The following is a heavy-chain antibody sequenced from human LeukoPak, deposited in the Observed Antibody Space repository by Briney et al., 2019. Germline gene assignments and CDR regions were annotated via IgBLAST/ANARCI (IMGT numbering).Heavy chain of an antibody. Sequence: KPSETLSLTCTVSGGSISSYYWSWIRQPPGKGLEWIGYIYYSGSTNYNPSLKSRVTISVDTSKNQFSLKLSSVTAADTAVYYCARHEGYGRGNWFDPWGQGTLVTVSS. CDR2: IYYSGST. D-gene: IGHD3-16*01. CDR1: GGSISSYY. J-gene: IGHJ5*02. CDR3: ARHEGYGRGNWFDP. V-gene: IGHV4-59*08.